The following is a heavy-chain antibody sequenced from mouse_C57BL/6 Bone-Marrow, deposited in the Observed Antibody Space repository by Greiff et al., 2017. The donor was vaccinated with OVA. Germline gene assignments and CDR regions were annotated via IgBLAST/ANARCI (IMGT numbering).Heavy chain of an antibody. CDR3: ARDDYDGGGFYYAMDY. Sequence: EVQGVESGGGLVKPGGSLKLSCAASGFTFSDYGMHWVRQAPEKGLEWVAYISSGSSTIYYADTVKGRFTISRDNAKNTLFLQMTSLRSEDTAMYYCARDDYDGGGFYYAMDYWGQGTSVTVSS. V-gene: IGHV5-17*01. J-gene: IGHJ4*01. CDR1: GFTFSDYG. D-gene: IGHD2-4*01. CDR2: ISSGSSTI.